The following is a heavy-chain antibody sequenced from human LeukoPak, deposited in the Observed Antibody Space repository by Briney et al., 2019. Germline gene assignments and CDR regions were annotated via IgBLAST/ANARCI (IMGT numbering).Heavy chain of an antibody. J-gene: IGHJ4*02. CDR3: AKTYSRESGYDFFFHY. Sequence: GGSLRLSCAASGFTFSSYEMNWVRQAPGKGLEWVSYINSSGSTIYYADSVKGRFTISRDNAKNSLYLQMNSLRAEDTAVYYCAKTYSRESGYDFFFHYWGQGTRVTVSS. V-gene: IGHV3-48*03. D-gene: IGHD5-12*01. CDR2: INSSGSTI. CDR1: GFTFSSYE.